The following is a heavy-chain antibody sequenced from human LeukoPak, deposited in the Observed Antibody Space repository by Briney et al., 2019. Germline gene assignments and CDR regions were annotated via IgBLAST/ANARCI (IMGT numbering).Heavy chain of an antibody. Sequence: PSETLSLTCAVYGGSFSGYYWSWIRQPPGKGLEWIGEINHSGSTNYNPSLKSRVTISVDTSKNQFSLKLSSVTAADTAVYYCARGLTGTGWFDPWGQGTLVTVSS. D-gene: IGHD1-7*01. V-gene: IGHV4-34*01. CDR1: GGSFSGYY. CDR2: INHSGST. J-gene: IGHJ5*02. CDR3: ARGLTGTGWFDP.